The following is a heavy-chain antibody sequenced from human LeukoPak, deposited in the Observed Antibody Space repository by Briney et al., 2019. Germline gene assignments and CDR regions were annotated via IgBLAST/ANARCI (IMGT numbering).Heavy chain of an antibody. J-gene: IGHJ4*02. CDR3: AKDSRTQVWAGPAG. CDR2: INEPGTWP. CDR1: GFTLSNYW. Sequence: GESLTLSCAASGFTLSNYWVHWVRQAPGEGLVWVSRINEPGTWPTYEDSVRGRFTISRDDSKNTLYLQVNSLRAEDTAVYYCAKDSRTQVWAGPAGWGQGTLVTVSS. D-gene: IGHD1-26*01. V-gene: IGHV3-74*03.